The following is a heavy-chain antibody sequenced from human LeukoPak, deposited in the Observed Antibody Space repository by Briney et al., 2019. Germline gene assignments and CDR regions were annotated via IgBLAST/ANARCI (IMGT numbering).Heavy chain of an antibody. J-gene: IGHJ5*02. D-gene: IGHD3-10*01. CDR1: GGSISSGSYY. CDR2: IYTSGST. Sequence: PSETLSLTCTVSGGSISSGSYYWSWIRQPAGKGLEWIGRIYTSGSTNYNPSLKSRVTISVDTSKNQFSLKLNSVTAADTAVYYCARLTPGKNWLDPWGHGTLVTVS. V-gene: IGHV4-61*02. CDR3: ARLTPGKNWLDP.